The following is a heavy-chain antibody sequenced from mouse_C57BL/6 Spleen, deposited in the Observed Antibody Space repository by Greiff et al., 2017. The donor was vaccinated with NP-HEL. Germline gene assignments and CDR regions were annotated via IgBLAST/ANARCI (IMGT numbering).Heavy chain of an antibody. Sequence: EVKLVESGGGLVKPGGSLKLSCAASGFTFSDYGMHWVRQAPEKGLEWVAYISSGSSTIYYADTVKGRFTISRDNAKNTLFLQMTSLRSEDTAMYYCATNWDRDWYFDVWGTGTTVTVSS. CDR2: ISSGSSTI. J-gene: IGHJ1*03. V-gene: IGHV5-17*01. CDR1: GFTFSDYG. CDR3: ATNWDRDWYFDV. D-gene: IGHD4-1*01.